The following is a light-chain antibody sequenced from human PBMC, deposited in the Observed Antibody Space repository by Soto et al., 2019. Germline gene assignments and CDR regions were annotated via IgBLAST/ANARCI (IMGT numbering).Light chain of an antibody. CDR3: QHYNSSPMCT. CDR2: KAS. J-gene: IGKJ2*02. V-gene: IGKV1-5*03. CDR1: QSISSW. Sequence: DIQMTQSPSTLSASVGDRVTITCRASQSISSWLAWFQQKPGKAPKLLIFKASFLETGVPSRFSGTGSGTEFTLTISSLQPDDFATYYCQHYNSSPMCTFGQGTKLEIK.